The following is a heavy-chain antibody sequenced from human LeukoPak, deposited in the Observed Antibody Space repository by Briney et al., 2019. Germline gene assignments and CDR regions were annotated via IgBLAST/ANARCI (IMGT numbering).Heavy chain of an antibody. CDR2: ISSSGSTI. CDR1: GFTFSSYA. Sequence: PGGSLRLSCAASGFTFSSYAMSWVRQAPGKGLEWVSYISSSGSTIYYADSVKGRFTISRDNAKNSLYLQMNSLRAEDTAVYYCARDFSGKLRYFDWLSSKQKYNWFDPWGQGTLVTVSS. D-gene: IGHD3-9*01. CDR3: ARDFSGKLRYFDWLSSKQKYNWFDP. J-gene: IGHJ5*02. V-gene: IGHV3-48*03.